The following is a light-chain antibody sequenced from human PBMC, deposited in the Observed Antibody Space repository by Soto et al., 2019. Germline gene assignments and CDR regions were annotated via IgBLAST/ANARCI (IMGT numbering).Light chain of an antibody. Sequence: EIVFTKSPCTLSLSPGERATLSCRASQSVSSTYLAWYQQKPGQAPRLLIYGASTRGTGIPDRFSGSGSGTDFTLTISRLEPEDFAVYYCQQYGRSGTFGQGTKVDIK. V-gene: IGKV3-20*01. CDR3: QQYGRSGT. CDR1: QSVSSTY. CDR2: GAS. J-gene: IGKJ1*01.